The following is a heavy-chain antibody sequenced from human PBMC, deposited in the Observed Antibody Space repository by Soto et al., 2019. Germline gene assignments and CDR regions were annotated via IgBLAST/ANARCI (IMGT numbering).Heavy chain of an antibody. V-gene: IGHV3-9*01. CDR3: AKDMKWGGMTTIHYFDS. CDR2: ISANGDNV. J-gene: IGHJ4*02. Sequence: GGSLRLSCVASGFTVDDYAMHWARQAPGKGLEWVSGISANGDNVDYADSVKGRFTVSRDNAKNSLFLQMNSLRPEDTALYYCAKDMKWGGMTTIHYFDSWGQGT. D-gene: IGHD4-17*01. CDR1: GFTVDDYA.